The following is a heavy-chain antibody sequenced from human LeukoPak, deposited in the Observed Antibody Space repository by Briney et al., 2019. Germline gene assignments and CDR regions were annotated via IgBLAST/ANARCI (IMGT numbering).Heavy chain of an antibody. J-gene: IGHJ4*02. V-gene: IGHV3-30-3*01. CDR2: ISYDGVNK. Sequence: GRSLRLSCAASGFTFSSYAMHWVRQAPGKGLEWVAVISYDGVNKYYADSVKGRFTISRDNSKSTLYLQMNSLRGDDTTVYYCARDRSLLRFFDWQCPDFWGQGTLVTVSS. D-gene: IGHD3-9*01. CDR3: ARDRSLLRFFDWQCPDF. CDR1: GFTFSSYA.